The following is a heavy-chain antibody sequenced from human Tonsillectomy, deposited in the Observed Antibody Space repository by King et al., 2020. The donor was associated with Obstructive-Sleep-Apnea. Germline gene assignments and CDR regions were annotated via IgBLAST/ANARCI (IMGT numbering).Heavy chain of an antibody. Sequence: VQLVESGGGLVQPGGSLRLSCAASGFTFSSYSMNWVRQAPGKGLEWVSYISSSSSTIYYADSVKGRFIISRDNAKNSLYLQMNSLRAEDTAVYYCARDRYGSGSQDWFDPWGQGTLVTVSS. CDR2: ISSSSSTI. D-gene: IGHD3-10*01. CDR3: ARDRYGSGSQDWFDP. J-gene: IGHJ5*02. V-gene: IGHV3-48*04. CDR1: GFTFSSYS.